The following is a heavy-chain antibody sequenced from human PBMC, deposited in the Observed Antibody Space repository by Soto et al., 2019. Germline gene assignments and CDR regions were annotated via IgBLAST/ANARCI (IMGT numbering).Heavy chain of an antibody. D-gene: IGHD5-12*01. V-gene: IGHV3-64D*06. J-gene: IGHJ4*02. CDR1: GFTFSSYA. CDR3: VKSRGGNNFDFFD. Sequence: LRLSCGASGFTFSSYAMHCVLQAPGKGLEYVSGVRGNGDPPFYADSVKGRFTISRDNSKNTLYLQMSSLSADDTAVYYCVKSRGGNNFDFFDWGQGALVTVSS. CDR2: VRGNGDPP.